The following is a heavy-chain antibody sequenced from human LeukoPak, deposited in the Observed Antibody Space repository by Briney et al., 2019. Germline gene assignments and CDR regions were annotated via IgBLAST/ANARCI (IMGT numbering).Heavy chain of an antibody. Sequence: SETLSLTCTVSGGSISSSPYYWGWIRQPPGKGLEWIGTIYYRGSTYSNPSLNSRVTISLDTSKSQFSLKLSSVTAADTAVYYCAREPWELLGYYYYGMDVWGQGTTVTVSS. CDR1: GGSISSSPYY. CDR3: AREPWELLGYYYYGMDV. V-gene: IGHV4-39*07. D-gene: IGHD1-26*01. J-gene: IGHJ6*02. CDR2: IYYRGST.